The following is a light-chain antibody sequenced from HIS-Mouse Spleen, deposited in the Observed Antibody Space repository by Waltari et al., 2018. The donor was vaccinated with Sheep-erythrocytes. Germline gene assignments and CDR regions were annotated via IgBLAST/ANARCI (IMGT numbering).Light chain of an antibody. CDR2: AAS. CDR1: QGIRND. CDR3: QQYYSFPRT. J-gene: IGKJ1*01. Sequence: AIQMTLSPSSLSASAADRVTITCRASQGIRNDLGWYQQKPGKAPKLLIYAASSLQSGVPSRFSGSGSGTDFTLTISSLQPEDFATYYCQQYYSFPRTFGQGTKVEIK. V-gene: IGKV1-6*01.